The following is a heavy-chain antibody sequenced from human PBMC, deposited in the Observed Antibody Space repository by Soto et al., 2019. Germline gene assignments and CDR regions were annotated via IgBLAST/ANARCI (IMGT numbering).Heavy chain of an antibody. CDR2: ISYDGSNK. CDR3: AKDLDPLWFGEWTPTFDY. V-gene: IGHV3-30*18. J-gene: IGHJ4*02. CDR1: GFTFSSYG. D-gene: IGHD3-10*01. Sequence: GGSLRLSCAASGFTFSSYGMHWVRQAPGKGLEWVAVISYDGSNKYYADSVKGRFTISRDNSKNTLYLQMNSLRAEDTAVYYCAKDLDPLWFGEWTPTFDYWGQGTLVTVSS.